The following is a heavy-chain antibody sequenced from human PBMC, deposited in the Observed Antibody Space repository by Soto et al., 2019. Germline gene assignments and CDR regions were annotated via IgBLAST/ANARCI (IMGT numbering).Heavy chain of an antibody. Sequence: PSETLSLTCTVSGGSISSYYWSWIRQPPGKGLEWIGYIYYSGSTNYNPSLKSRVTISVDTSKNQFSLKLSSVTAADTAVYYCAREDWNYEWDGAFDIWGQGTMVTASS. V-gene: IGHV4-59*01. CDR1: GGSISSYY. CDR2: IYYSGST. D-gene: IGHD1-7*01. J-gene: IGHJ3*02. CDR3: AREDWNYEWDGAFDI.